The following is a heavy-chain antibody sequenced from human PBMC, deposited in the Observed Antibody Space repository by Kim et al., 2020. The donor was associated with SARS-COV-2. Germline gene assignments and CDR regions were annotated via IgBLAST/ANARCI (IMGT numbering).Heavy chain of an antibody. CDR2: INPNSGGT. Sequence: ASVKVSCKASGYTFTGYYMHWVRQAPGQGLEWMGWINPNSGGTNYAQKFQGRVTMTGDTSISTAYMELSRLRSDDTAVYYCARDWKVTIFGVVLPVYWGQGTLVTVSS. CDR3: ARDWKVTIFGVVLPVY. D-gene: IGHD3-3*01. CDR1: GYTFTGYY. V-gene: IGHV1-2*02. J-gene: IGHJ4*02.